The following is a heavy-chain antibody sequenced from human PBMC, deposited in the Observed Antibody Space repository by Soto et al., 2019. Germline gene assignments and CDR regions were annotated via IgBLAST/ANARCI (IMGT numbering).Heavy chain of an antibody. Sequence: SVKVSCKASGCTFSSYAISWVRQAPGQGLEWMGGIIPIFGTANYAQKFQGRVTITADESTSTAYMELSSLRSEDTAVYYCANKDDSSERYFDWWGQGTLVTVSS. CDR3: ANKDDSSERYFDW. J-gene: IGHJ4*02. V-gene: IGHV1-69*13. D-gene: IGHD3-22*01. CDR2: IIPIFGTA. CDR1: GCTFSSYA.